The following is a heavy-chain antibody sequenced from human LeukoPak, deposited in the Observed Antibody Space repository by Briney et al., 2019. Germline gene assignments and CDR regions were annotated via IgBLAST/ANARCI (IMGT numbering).Heavy chain of an antibody. J-gene: IGHJ4*02. CDR3: ARELLWFGDGGPFLDY. CDR2: IWYDGSNK. V-gene: IGHV3-33*01. CDR1: GFTFSSYG. D-gene: IGHD3-10*01. Sequence: PGGSLRLSCAASGFTFSSYGMHWVRQAPGKGLEWVAVIWYDGSNKYYADSVKGRFTISRDNSKNTLYLQMNSLRAEDTAVYYCARELLWFGDGGPFLDYWGQGTLVTVSS.